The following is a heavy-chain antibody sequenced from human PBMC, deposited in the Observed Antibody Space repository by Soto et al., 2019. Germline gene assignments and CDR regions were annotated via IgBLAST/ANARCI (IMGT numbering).Heavy chain of an antibody. V-gene: IGHV1-18*01. Sequence: GASVKVSCKASGYTFTSYGVSWVRQAPGQGLEWMGWISAYNGNTNYAQKLQGRVTMTTYTSTSTAYMELRSLRSDDTAVYYCAREDYDYIWGSYRTDGAFDIWGQGTMVTVSS. D-gene: IGHD3-16*02. CDR1: GYTFTSYG. CDR3: AREDYDYIWGSYRTDGAFDI. J-gene: IGHJ3*02. CDR2: ISAYNGNT.